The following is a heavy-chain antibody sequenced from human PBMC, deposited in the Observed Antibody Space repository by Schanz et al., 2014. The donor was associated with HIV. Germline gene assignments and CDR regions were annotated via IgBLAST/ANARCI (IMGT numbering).Heavy chain of an antibody. V-gene: IGHV1-2*02. CDR3: ARDQNVISMVRGVMGGVDY. Sequence: QVQLVQSGAEVKKPGASVKVSCKASGYTFTDYFVHWVRQAPGQGLEWMAWLKPNSGETKFARKFQGRVTMTRDTSINTAYMALRRQRSDDTAVYYCARDQNVISMVRGVMGGVDYWGQGTLVTVSS. D-gene: IGHD3-10*01. CDR1: GYTFTDYF. CDR2: LKPNSGET. J-gene: IGHJ4*02.